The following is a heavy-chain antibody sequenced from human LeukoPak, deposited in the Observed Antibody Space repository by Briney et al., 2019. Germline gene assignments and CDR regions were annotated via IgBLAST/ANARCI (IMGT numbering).Heavy chain of an antibody. V-gene: IGHV4-59*08. CDR3: ARAGLPAADRQRYYMDV. CDR2: IYYSGTT. CDR1: GGSISGYY. Sequence: SETLSLTCTVPGGSISGYYWSWIRQPPGKGLEWIGYIYYSGTTKYSPSLTSRVTISVDTSKNQFSLKLNSVTAADTAVYYCARAGLPAADRQRYYMDVWGKGTTVTVSS. D-gene: IGHD2-2*01. J-gene: IGHJ6*03.